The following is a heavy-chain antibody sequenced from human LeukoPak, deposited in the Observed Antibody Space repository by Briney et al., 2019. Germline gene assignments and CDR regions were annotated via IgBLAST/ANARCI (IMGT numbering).Heavy chain of an antibody. Sequence: GGSLRLSCAASGFIFNKAWMNWVRQAPGKGPEWVGRIKSKNDGRTTNYDSPVKGRFTISRDDSKNTLYLQVNSLITDDTAIYYCTPVMVEDRGFWGQGTLVTVSS. CDR2: IKSKNDGRTT. D-gene: IGHD2/OR15-2a*01. V-gene: IGHV3-15*01. CDR1: GFIFNKAW. CDR3: TPVMVEDRGF. J-gene: IGHJ4*02.